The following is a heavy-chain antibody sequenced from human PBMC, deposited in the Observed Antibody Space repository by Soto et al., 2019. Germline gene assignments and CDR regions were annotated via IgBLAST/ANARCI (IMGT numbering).Heavy chain of an antibody. D-gene: IGHD2-2*01. Sequence: QVQLVQSGAEVKKPGSSVKVSCKTSGGTFSSYAISWVRQAPGQGLEWMGGIIPIFDTANYAQKFQGRVTITADESTSTAYMELSRLRSEDTAVYYCARDDCISTSCYYYYYYSMDVWGQGTTVTVSS. V-gene: IGHV1-69*12. CDR1: GGTFSSYA. CDR3: ARDDCISTSCYYYYYYSMDV. CDR2: IIPIFDTA. J-gene: IGHJ6*02.